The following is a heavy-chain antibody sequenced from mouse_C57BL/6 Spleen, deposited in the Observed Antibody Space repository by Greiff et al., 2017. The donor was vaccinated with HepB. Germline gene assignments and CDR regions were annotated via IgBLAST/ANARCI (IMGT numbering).Heavy chain of an antibody. Sequence: QVQLQQPGTELVKPGASVKLSCKASGYTFTSYWMHWVKQSPGQGLEWIGNINPSNGGTNYNEKFKSKATLTVDKSSSTAYMQLSSLTSEDSAVYYCASGGYYGSRDYFDYWGQGTTLTVSS. J-gene: IGHJ2*01. CDR3: ASGGYYGSRDYFDY. CDR2: INPSNGGT. V-gene: IGHV1-53*01. D-gene: IGHD1-1*01. CDR1: GYTFTSYW.